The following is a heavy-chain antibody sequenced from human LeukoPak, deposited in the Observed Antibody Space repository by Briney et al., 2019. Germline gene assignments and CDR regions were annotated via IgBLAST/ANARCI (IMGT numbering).Heavy chain of an antibody. V-gene: IGHV1-69*13. J-gene: IGHJ3*02. CDR2: IIPIFGTA. D-gene: IGHD6-13*01. CDR3: ARVAGDGSSWDGAFDI. Sequence: SVTVSCTASGGTFSSYAISWVRQAPGQGLEWMGGIIPIFGTANYAQKFQGRVTITADESTSTAYMELSSLGSEDTAVYYCARVAGDGSSWDGAFDIWGQGTMVTVSS. CDR1: GGTFSSYA.